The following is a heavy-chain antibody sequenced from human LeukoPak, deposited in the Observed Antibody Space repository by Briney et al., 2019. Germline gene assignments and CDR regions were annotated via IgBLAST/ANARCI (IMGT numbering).Heavy chain of an antibody. CDR2: IYPGDSDT. Sequence: GESLKISCKGSGYSFTSYWIGWVRQMPGKGLEWMGIIYPGDSDTRYSPSFQGQVTISADKSISTAYLQWSSLKASDTAMYYCARHRPTFDMVSTSGAFDIWGQGTMVTVSS. CDR1: GYSFTSYW. V-gene: IGHV5-51*01. J-gene: IGHJ3*02. D-gene: IGHD5/OR15-5a*01. CDR3: ARHRPTFDMVSTSGAFDI.